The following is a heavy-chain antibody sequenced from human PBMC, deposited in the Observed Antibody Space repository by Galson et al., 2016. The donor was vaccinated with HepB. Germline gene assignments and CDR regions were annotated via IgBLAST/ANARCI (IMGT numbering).Heavy chain of an antibody. D-gene: IGHD4-17*01. CDR1: GFTFLSSS. Sequence: SVKVSCKASGFTFLSSSVQWVRQAPGQRLEWIGWIVTGSGNTDYAEKFQERVTISRHMSTNTAYMELRSLRSDDTAIYFCASRGPGSYGDEQVDFWGQGTLVIVSS. J-gene: IGHJ4*02. CDR3: ASRGPGSYGDEQVDF. CDR2: IVTGSGNT. V-gene: IGHV1-58*01.